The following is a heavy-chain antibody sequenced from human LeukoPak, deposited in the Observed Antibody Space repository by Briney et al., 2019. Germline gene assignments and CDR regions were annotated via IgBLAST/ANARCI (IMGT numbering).Heavy chain of an antibody. J-gene: IGHJ3*02. CDR2: ISSSSSTI. V-gene: IGHV3-48*01. CDR3: ARDPGGYDSSGYASPDAFDI. CDR1: GFTFSSYS. Sequence: PGGSLRLSCAASGFTFSSYSMNWVRQAPGKGLEWVSYISSSSSTIYYADSVKGRFTISRDNAKNSLYLQMNSLRAEDTAVYYCARDPGGYDSSGYASPDAFDIWGQGTMVTVSS. D-gene: IGHD3-22*01.